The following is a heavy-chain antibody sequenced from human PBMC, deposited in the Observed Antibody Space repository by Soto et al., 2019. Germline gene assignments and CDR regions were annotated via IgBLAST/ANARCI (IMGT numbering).Heavy chain of an antibody. CDR2: IFHSGST. J-gene: IGHJ4*02. CDR3: ARSASTVTTLDY. D-gene: IGHD1-1*01. Sequence: SETLSLTCTVSGGSISNYSWSWIRQPPGKGLEWVGYIFHSGSTYYNPSLKSRVTISVDRSTNQFSLKLSSVTAADTAVYYCARSASTVTTLDYWGQGTLVTVSS. CDR1: GGSISNYS. V-gene: IGHV4-30-2*01.